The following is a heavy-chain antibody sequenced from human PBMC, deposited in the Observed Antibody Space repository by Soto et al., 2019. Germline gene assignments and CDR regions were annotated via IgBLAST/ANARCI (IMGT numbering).Heavy chain of an antibody. CDR3: AHRGSSWQLDY. Sequence: QITLKESGPTLVRPTQTLTLTCTFSGFSLSTRGVGVGWIRQPPGKALEWLGLIYWDDDKRYSPSLKSRLTITKDTSKNQVVLTMTNLDPVDTATYYCAHRGSSWQLDYWAREPWSPSPQ. CDR1: GFSLSTRGVG. J-gene: IGHJ4*02. D-gene: IGHD6-19*01. CDR2: IYWDDDK. V-gene: IGHV2-5*02.